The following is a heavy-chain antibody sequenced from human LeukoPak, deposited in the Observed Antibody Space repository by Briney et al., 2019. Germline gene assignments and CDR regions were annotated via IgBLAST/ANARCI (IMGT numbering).Heavy chain of an antibody. CDR3: AGDPDP. CDR2: IWSGGGT. V-gene: IGHV3-66*01. J-gene: IGHJ5*02. CDR1: GFSVWSNY. Sequence: GGSLRLSCAASGFSVWSNYMSWVRQAPGKGLEWVSVIWSGGGTYYAGSVKGRFTISRDNSKNTVYLQMNSLRAEDTAVYYCAGDPDPWGQGTLVTVSS.